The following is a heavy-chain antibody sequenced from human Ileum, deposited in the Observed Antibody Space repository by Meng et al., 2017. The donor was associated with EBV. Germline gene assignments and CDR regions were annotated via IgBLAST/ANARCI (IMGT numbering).Heavy chain of an antibody. Sequence: QGQLVQSGAEVKKPGASLKVSCKASGSTLINHDINWVRQAAGQGLESIGWMNSYTGNAGYAQKFRGRVTMTRDTSINTAYLEVISLTSEDTAVYYCARGSGAGGRDWFDPWGQGTLVTVSS. V-gene: IGHV1-8*01. CDR1: GSTLINHD. J-gene: IGHJ5*02. CDR2: MNSYTGNA. D-gene: IGHD3-16*01. CDR3: ARGSGAGGRDWFDP.